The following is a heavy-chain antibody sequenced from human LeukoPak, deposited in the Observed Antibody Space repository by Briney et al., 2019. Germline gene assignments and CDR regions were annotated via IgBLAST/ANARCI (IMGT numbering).Heavy chain of an antibody. CDR3: ARDRETYYDILTGYYRSFDY. D-gene: IGHD3-9*01. V-gene: IGHV1-18*01. J-gene: IGHJ4*02. CDR1: GYTFTTYA. Sequence: ASVKVSCKASGYTFTTYAMNWLRQAPGQGLEWMGWISAYNGNTNYAQKLQGRVTMTTDTSTSTAYMELRSLRSDDTAVYYCARDRETYYDILTGYYRSFDYWGQGTLVTVSS. CDR2: ISAYNGNT.